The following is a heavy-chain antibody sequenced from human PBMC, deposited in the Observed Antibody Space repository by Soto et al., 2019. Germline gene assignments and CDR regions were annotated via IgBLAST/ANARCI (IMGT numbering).Heavy chain of an antibody. CDR3: ARDLRYGDYESYGMDV. CDR2: IYYSGST. V-gene: IGHV4-31*03. Sequence: QVQLQESGPGLVKPSHTLSLTCTVSGGSISSGGYYWSWIRQHPGKGLEWIGYIYYSGSTYYNPSLKSRVTISVDTSKNQFSLKLSSVTAADTAVYYCARDLRYGDYESYGMDVWGQGTTVTVSS. CDR1: GGSISSGGYY. D-gene: IGHD4-17*01. J-gene: IGHJ6*02.